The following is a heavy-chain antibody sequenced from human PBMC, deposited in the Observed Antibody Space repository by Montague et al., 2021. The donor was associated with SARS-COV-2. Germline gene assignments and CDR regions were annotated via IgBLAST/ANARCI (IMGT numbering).Heavy chain of an antibody. Sequence: FLRLSCAASGFIFSTYSMHWVRQAPGKGLECVGVISHDGGSEFYADSVKGRFSISRDNTKNTLYLQMNSLRPEDTALYYCVTDGGDDYTNLELWGQGTMVTVSS. CDR1: GFIFSTYS. CDR2: ISHDGGSE. D-gene: IGHD4-11*01. V-gene: IGHV3-30*03. CDR3: VTDGGDDYTNLEL. J-gene: IGHJ4*02.